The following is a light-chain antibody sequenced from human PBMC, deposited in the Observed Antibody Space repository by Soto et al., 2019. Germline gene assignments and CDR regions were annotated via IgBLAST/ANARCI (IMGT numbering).Light chain of an antibody. J-gene: IGLJ2*01. CDR3: TSYAGSNNFVV. Sequence: QSALTQPPSASGSPGQSVTISCTGTSSDVGNYNYVSWYQQHPGKASKLMIYEVNKRPSGVPERFSGSKSGNTASLTVSGLQDEDEADYYCTSYAGSNNFVVFGGGTKLTVL. CDR1: SSDVGNYNY. CDR2: EVN. V-gene: IGLV2-8*01.